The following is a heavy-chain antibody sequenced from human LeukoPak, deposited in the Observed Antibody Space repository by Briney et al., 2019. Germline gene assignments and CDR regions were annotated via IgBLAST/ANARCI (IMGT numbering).Heavy chain of an antibody. CDR1: GFSFSSYS. J-gene: IGHJ5*02. D-gene: IGHD2-2*01. Sequence: GGSLRLSCAASGFSFSSYSMNWVRQAPGKGLEWVSYISHTGSTMSYADSVKGRFTISRDNAKNSLYLQMNSLRAEDTAVYYCARGGDCSSTSCASWFDPWGQGTLVTVSS. CDR2: ISHTGSTM. CDR3: ARGGDCSSTSCASWFDP. V-gene: IGHV3-48*01.